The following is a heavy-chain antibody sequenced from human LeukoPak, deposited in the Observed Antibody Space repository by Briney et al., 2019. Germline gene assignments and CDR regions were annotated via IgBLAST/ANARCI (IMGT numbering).Heavy chain of an antibody. CDR3: ARGPYYYDSSGYMITFDY. CDR1: GFTFSRYG. J-gene: IGHJ4*02. CDR2: IWYDGSNK. D-gene: IGHD3-22*01. V-gene: IGHV3-33*01. Sequence: GRSLRLSCAASGFTFSRYGMHWVRQAPGKGLEWVAVIWYDGSNKYYADSVKGRFTISRDNSKNTLYLQMNSLRAEDTAVYYCARGPYYYDSSGYMITFDYWGQGTLVTVSS.